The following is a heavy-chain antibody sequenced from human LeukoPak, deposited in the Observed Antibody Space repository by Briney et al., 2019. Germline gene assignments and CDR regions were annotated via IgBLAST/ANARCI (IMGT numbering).Heavy chain of an antibody. Sequence: SETLSLTRTVSGGSISSSSYYWGWIRQPPGKGLEWIGSIYYSGSTYYNPSLKSRVTISVDTSKNQFSLKLSSVTAADTAVYYCARLSFGPYYYYYMDVWGKGTTVTVSS. CDR2: IYYSGST. CDR3: ARLSFGPYYYYYMDV. J-gene: IGHJ6*03. V-gene: IGHV4-39*01. D-gene: IGHD3-10*01. CDR1: GGSISSSSYY.